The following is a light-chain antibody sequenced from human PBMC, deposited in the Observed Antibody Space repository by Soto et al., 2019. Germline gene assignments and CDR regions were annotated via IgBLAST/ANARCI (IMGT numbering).Light chain of an antibody. Sequence: QSALTQPASVSGSPGQSITISCTGTSRDVGGYNYVSWYQQHPGKAPKLMIYDVSNRPSGFSNRFSGSKSGNTASLTISGLQAEDEADYYCSSYTSSSTLGVFGGGTKLTVL. CDR3: SSYTSSSTLGV. J-gene: IGLJ3*02. CDR1: SRDVGGYNY. CDR2: DVS. V-gene: IGLV2-14*01.